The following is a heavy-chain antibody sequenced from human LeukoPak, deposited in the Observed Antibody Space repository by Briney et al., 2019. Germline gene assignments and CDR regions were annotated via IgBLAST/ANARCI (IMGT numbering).Heavy chain of an antibody. Sequence: GGSLRLSCAASGFTFSSYSMNWVRQAQGKGLEGDSYISSSSSTIYYADSVKGRFTISRDNAKNSLYLQMNSLRAEDTAVYYCARGWDYGDYRFDYWGQGTLVTVSS. D-gene: IGHD4-17*01. CDR2: ISSSSSTI. V-gene: IGHV3-48*04. CDR3: ARGWDYGDYRFDY. J-gene: IGHJ4*02. CDR1: GFTFSSYS.